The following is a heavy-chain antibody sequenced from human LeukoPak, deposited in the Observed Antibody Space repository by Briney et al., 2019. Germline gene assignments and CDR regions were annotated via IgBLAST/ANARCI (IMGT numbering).Heavy chain of an antibody. CDR3: AEEKTGGELDY. V-gene: IGHV3-23*01. CDR1: GFTFSTHA. J-gene: IGHJ4*02. Sequence: GGSLRLSCAASGFTFSTHAMSWVRQAPGKGLEWVSSISGSDSGTYYADSVKGRFTISRDNSKNTLYLQMNSLRAEDTAVYYCAEEKTGGELDYWGQGTLVTVSS. D-gene: IGHD1-14*01. CDR2: ISGSDSGT.